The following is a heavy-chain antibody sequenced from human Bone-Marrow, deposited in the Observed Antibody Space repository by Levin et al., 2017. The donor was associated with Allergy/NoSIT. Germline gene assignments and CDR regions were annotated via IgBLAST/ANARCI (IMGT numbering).Heavy chain of an antibody. Sequence: PGGSLRLSCTATGFTFSSYAIHWIRQAPGKGLEWVAVISDNENNKHYADSVKGRFTISRDNSKNTLYLQMDSLRPEDTAVYYCAKEPVGFCSGTSACSPLDYWGREPLVTVSS. CDR3: AKEPVGFCSGTSACSPLDY. CDR2: ISDNENNK. V-gene: IGHV3-30*18. CDR1: GFTFSSYA. J-gene: IGHJ4*02. D-gene: IGHD2-15*01.